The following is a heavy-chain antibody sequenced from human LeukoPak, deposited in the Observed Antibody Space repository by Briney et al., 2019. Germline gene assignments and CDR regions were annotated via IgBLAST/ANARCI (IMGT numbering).Heavy chain of an antibody. CDR1: GFTFDDYA. V-gene: IGHV3-23*01. CDR2: TSSSDAGT. J-gene: IGHJ4*02. CDR3: ARGATNFDY. Sequence: GGSLRLSCAASGFTFDDYAMHWVRQAPGKGLEWVSATSSSDAGTYYADSVRGRFTISRDNSKNTLYLQMNSLRAEDTAVYYCARGATNFDYWGQGTLVTVSS. D-gene: IGHD1-26*01.